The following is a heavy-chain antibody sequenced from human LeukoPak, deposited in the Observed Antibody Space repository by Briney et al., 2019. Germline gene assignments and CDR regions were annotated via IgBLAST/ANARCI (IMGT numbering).Heavy chain of an antibody. CDR3: AKAALGAADY. J-gene: IGHJ4*02. Sequence: GGSLRLSCAASGFTFSSYSMNWVRQAPGKGLEWVSYISSSSSTIYYADSVKGRFTISRDNAKNSLYLQMNSLRAEDTAVYYCAKAALGAADYWGQGTLVTVSS. D-gene: IGHD1-26*01. CDR2: ISSSSSTI. CDR1: GFTFSSYS. V-gene: IGHV3-48*04.